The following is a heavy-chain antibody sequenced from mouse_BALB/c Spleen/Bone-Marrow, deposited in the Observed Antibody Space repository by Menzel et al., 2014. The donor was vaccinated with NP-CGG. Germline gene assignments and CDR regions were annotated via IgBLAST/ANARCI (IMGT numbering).Heavy chain of an antibody. CDR2: ISNGGIYT. Sequence: EVQLVEPGGDLVKPGGSLKLSCAASGFTFSTYGMSWVRQTPDKRLEWVAAISNGGIYTYYPDTVKGRFTISRDNAKNTLYLQMSSLKSEDTAMYYCVRPYDYGTWFAYWGQGTLVTVSA. J-gene: IGHJ3*01. CDR3: VRPYDYGTWFAY. D-gene: IGHD2-4*01. CDR1: GFTFSTYG. V-gene: IGHV5-6*01.